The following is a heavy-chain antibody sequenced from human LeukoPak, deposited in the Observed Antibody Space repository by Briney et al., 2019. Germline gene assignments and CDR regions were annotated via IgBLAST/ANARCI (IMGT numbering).Heavy chain of an antibody. CDR1: GFTFRSYA. CDR2: ISYDGSNK. V-gene: IGHV3-30-3*01. Sequence: GGSLRLSCAASGFTFRSYAMHWVRQAPGKGLEWVAVISYDGSNKYYADSVKGRFTISRDNAKNSLYLQMNSLRAEDTALYYCAKDIQEISSGLEAFDYWGQGTLVTVSS. D-gene: IGHD6-19*01. J-gene: IGHJ4*02. CDR3: AKDIQEISSGLEAFDY.